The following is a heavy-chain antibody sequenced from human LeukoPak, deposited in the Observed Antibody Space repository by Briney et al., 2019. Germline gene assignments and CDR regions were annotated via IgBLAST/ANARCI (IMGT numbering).Heavy chain of an antibody. CDR3: AKSDYYDSSGYYNEFEY. Sequence: PGGSLRLSCAASGFTFSSYAMSWVRQAPGKGLEWVSAISGSGGSTYYADSVKGRFTSSRDNSKNTLYLQMNSLRAEDTAVYYCAKSDYYDSSGYYNEFEYWGQGTLVTVSS. V-gene: IGHV3-23*01. J-gene: IGHJ4*02. D-gene: IGHD3-22*01. CDR1: GFTFSSYA. CDR2: ISGSGGST.